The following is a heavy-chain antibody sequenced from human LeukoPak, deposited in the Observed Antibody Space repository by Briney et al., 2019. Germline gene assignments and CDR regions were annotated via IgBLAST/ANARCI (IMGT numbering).Heavy chain of an antibody. D-gene: IGHD2-21*02. V-gene: IGHV3-7*01. J-gene: IGHJ3*02. CDR2: IKPSGSEK. Sequence: GGSLRLSCEGSGFTFSNYWMTWVRQAPEKGLEWVANIKPSGSEKHNADSVEGRFTISRDNAKNSLYLQMNSLRGEDTAVYYCARDLDTYVVLTAYDTFDIWGQGTMVTVSS. CDR3: ARDLDTYVVLTAYDTFDI. CDR1: GFTFSNYW.